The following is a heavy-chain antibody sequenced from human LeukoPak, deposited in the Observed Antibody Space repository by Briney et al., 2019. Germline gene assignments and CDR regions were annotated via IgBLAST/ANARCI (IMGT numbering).Heavy chain of an antibody. CDR1: GWSFSGYY. Sequence: SETLSLTCAVYGWSFSGYYWSWIRQPPGKGLEWIGEINHSGSTNYNPSLKSRVTISVDTSKNQFSLKLSSVTAADTAVYYCARGSKTSGRRAAKSGLSGLFDYWGQGTLVTVSS. CDR3: ARGSKTSGRRAAKSGLSGLFDY. V-gene: IGHV4-34*01. J-gene: IGHJ4*02. CDR2: INHSGST. D-gene: IGHD2-15*01.